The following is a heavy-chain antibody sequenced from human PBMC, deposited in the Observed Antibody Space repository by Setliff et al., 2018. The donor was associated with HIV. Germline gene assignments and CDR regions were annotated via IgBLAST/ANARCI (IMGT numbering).Heavy chain of an antibody. J-gene: IGHJ4*02. D-gene: IGHD3-10*01. CDR2: VNNDGTDT. V-gene: IGHV3-74*01. Sequence: PGGSLRLSCAASGSGFTFSSYSMNWVRQAPGKGLECVSRVNNDGTDTIYADSVKGRFTISRDHAKNSLYLQMNSLRAEDTAVYFCARDGHLYGQPFDYWGQGALVTVSS. CDR3: ARDGHLYGQPFDY. CDR1: GSGFTFSSYS.